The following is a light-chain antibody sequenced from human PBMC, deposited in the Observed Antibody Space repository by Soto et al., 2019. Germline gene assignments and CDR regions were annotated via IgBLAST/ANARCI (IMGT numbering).Light chain of an antibody. CDR3: QQYSSY. CDR2: QVS. V-gene: IGKV1-5*01. J-gene: IGKJ4*01. CDR1: QSINGW. Sequence: DIQMHQAPSTLSASVGDRVTITCRARQSINGWLAWYQQKPWKAPKVLISQVSNLESGFPSRFSGSESGTEFTRPITSLKPDDSVTYYYQQYSSYFVGETKVEIK.